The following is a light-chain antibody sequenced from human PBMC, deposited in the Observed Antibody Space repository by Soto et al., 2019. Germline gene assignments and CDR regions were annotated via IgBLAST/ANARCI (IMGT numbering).Light chain of an antibody. CDR3: QHRMNWPLT. J-gene: IGKJ5*01. CDR1: QSVSSNY. V-gene: IGKV3D-20*02. CDR2: GAS. Sequence: EMMLSQSRGTLSLCPGERAALSCSASQSVSSNYLAWYQQKPGQAPRLLIYGASSRATGIPDRFSGSGSGTDFTLTISRLEPEDFAVYYCQHRMNWPLTFGQGTRLEIK.